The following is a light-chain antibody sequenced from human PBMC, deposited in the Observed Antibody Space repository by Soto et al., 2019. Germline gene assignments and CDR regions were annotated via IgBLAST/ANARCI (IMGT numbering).Light chain of an antibody. Sequence: EIVLTQSPATLSLSPGENAALSCLASQSVSSYLARYQQKPGQAPRLLIYGASSRATGIPDRFSSSGSGTDFTLTISRLEPEDFAVYYCQQYGSSPPRTFGQGTKVDIK. V-gene: IGKV3-20*01. CDR1: QSVSSY. CDR2: GAS. CDR3: QQYGSSPPRT. J-gene: IGKJ1*01.